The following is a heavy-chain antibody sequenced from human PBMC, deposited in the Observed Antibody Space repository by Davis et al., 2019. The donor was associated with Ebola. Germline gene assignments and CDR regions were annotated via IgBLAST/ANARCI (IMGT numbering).Heavy chain of an antibody. Sequence: PSETLSLTCTVSGGSISSYYWSWIRQPPGKGLEWIGHIYTSGCTNYNPSLKSRVTISVDTSKNQFSLKLSSVTAADTAVYYCARTAGNSIFGVVIIGPWFDPWGQGTLVTVSS. J-gene: IGHJ5*02. V-gene: IGHV4-4*08. D-gene: IGHD3-3*01. CDR1: GGSISSYY. CDR3: ARTAGNSIFGVVIIGPWFDP. CDR2: IYTSGCT.